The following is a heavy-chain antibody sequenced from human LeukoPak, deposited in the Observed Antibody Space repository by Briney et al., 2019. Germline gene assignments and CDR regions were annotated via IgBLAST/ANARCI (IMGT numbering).Heavy chain of an antibody. J-gene: IGHJ6*03. CDR2: ISGSGGST. Sequence: GGSLRLSCAASGFTFSSYAMSWVRQAPGKGLEWVSAISGSGGSTYYADSVKGRFTISRDNSKNTLYLEMNRLRAEDTALYYCAKDQLSQSPYYDLWSGYYDGNYYYYMDVWGKGTTVTVSS. CDR1: GFTFSSYA. CDR3: AKDQLSQSPYYDLWSGYYDGNYYYYMDV. V-gene: IGHV3-23*01. D-gene: IGHD3-3*01.